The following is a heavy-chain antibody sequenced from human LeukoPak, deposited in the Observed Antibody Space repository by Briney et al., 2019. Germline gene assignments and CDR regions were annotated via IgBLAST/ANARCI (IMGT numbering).Heavy chain of an antibody. D-gene: IGHD1-1*01. CDR3: ARHRYGERYYFGY. V-gene: IGHV4-39*01. Sequence: PSETLSLTCTVYGGSISSGSYYWGWVHQPPGKGLEWIGSMFYSGTTNHNPSLKSRVSISVDTSKNQFSLRLTSVTAADTAVYSCARHRYGERYYFGYWGQGTLVTVFS. CDR2: MFYSGTT. J-gene: IGHJ4*02. CDR1: GGSISSGSYY.